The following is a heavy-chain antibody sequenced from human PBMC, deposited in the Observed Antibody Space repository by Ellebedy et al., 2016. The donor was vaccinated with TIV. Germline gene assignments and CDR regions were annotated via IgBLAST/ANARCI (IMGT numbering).Heavy chain of an antibody. D-gene: IGHD3-10*01. J-gene: IGHJ4*02. CDR3: ARLGDYYASGNYPYFDF. CDR2: IYSSGTT. Sequence: SETLSLTCSVSGGSISNFYCSWIRQPPGKGLEWLGFIYSSGTTNYNRSLKSRVSISVDTSKNQFSLRLSSVTAADTAVYYCARLGDYYASGNYPYFDFWGQGILVTVSS. V-gene: IGHV4-59*08. CDR1: GGSISNFY.